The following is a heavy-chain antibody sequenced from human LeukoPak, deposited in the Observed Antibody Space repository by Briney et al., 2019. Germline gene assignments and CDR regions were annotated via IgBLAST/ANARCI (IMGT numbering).Heavy chain of an antibody. V-gene: IGHV3-53*01. J-gene: IGHJ3*02. Sequence: GGSLRLSCAASGFTVSSNYMSWVRQAPGKGLEWVSVTYSNGRTYYADSVKGRFTISRDISKNTLYLQMNSLRAEDTAVYYCARDVYDSSGYSNRNDAFDIWGQGTMVAVSS. CDR3: ARDVYDSSGYSNRNDAFDI. CDR1: GFTVSSNY. D-gene: IGHD3-22*01. CDR2: TYSNGRT.